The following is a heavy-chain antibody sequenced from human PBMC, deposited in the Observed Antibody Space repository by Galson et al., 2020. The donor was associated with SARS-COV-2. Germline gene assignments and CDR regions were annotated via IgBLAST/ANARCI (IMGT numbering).Heavy chain of an antibody. J-gene: IGHJ4*02. V-gene: IGHV4-61*02. D-gene: IGHD3-10*01. CDR3: AREGARITMVRGLDY. Sequence: SETLSLTCTASGGSISSGSYYWSWIRQPAGKGLEWIGRIYTSGSTNYNPSLKSRVTISVDTSKNQFSLKLSSVTAADTAVYYCAREGARITMVRGLDYWGQGTLVTVSS. CDR2: IYTSGST. CDR1: GGSISSGSYY.